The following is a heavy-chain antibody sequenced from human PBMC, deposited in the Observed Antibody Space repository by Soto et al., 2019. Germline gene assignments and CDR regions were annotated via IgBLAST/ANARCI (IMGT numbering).Heavy chain of an antibody. J-gene: IGHJ6*02. Sequence: GGSLRLSCAASGFTVSSNYMSWVRQAPGKGLEWVSVIYSGGSTYYADSVKGRFTISRDNSKNTLYLQMNSLRAEDTAVYYCARDYYDSSGYYPRYGMDVWGQGTTVTAP. CDR3: ARDYYDSSGYYPRYGMDV. D-gene: IGHD3-22*01. CDR1: GFTVSSNY. CDR2: IYSGGST. V-gene: IGHV3-53*01.